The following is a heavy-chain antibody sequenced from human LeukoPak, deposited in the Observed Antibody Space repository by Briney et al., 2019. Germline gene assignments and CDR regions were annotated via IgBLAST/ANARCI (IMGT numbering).Heavy chain of an antibody. Sequence: GGSLRLSCAASGFTFSTYWMNWVSQAPGKGLEWVANIKQDGSEKYYVDSVKGRFTLSRDSAKNSLYLQMNRLRAEDTAVYYCARAEWSNWYFDLWGRGTLVTVSS. CDR3: ARAEWSNWYFDL. D-gene: IGHD3-3*01. V-gene: IGHV3-7*03. CDR1: GFTFSTYW. J-gene: IGHJ2*01. CDR2: IKQDGSEK.